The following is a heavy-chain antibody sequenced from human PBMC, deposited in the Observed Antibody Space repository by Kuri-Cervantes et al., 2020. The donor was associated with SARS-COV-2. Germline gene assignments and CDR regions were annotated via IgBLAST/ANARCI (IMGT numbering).Heavy chain of an antibody. CDR1: GYSISSGYY. J-gene: IGHJ5*02. CDR2: IYHSGST. D-gene: IGHD3-3*01. V-gene: IGHV4-38-2*02. CDR3: ARDATIFGVVKSWFNP. Sequence: ESLKTSCTVSGYSISSGYYWGWIRQPPGKGLEWIGSIYHSGSTYYNPSLKSRVTISVDTSKNQFSLKLSSVTAADTAVYYCARDATIFGVVKSWFNPWGQGTLVTVSS.